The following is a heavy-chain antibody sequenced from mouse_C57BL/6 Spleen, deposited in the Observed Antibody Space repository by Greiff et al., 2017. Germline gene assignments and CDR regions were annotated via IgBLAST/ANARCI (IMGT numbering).Heavy chain of an antibody. CDR1: GYTFTDYY. Sequence: VQLQQSGPELVKPGASVKISCKASGYTFTDYYMNWVKQSHGKSLEWIGDINPNNGGTSYNQKFKGKATLTVDKSSSTAYMELRSLTSEDSAVYYCARVWDAGYAMDYWGQGTSVTVSS. D-gene: IGHD4-1*01. V-gene: IGHV1-26*01. CDR3: ARVWDAGYAMDY. J-gene: IGHJ4*01. CDR2: INPNNGGT.